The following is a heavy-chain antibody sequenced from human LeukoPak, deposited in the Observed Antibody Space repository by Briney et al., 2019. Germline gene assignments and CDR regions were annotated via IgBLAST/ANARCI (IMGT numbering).Heavy chain of an antibody. CDR3: ARAANTAAGTPTLAIDY. Sequence: QAGGSLRLSCVASGFTFSDYYMSWIRQAPGKGLEWVSYIPSTGSYTSYADSVKGRFTISRDNAKNSLYLQMSSLRAEDTAVYYCARAANTAAGTPTLAIDYWGQGTLVTVSS. D-gene: IGHD6-13*01. V-gene: IGHV3-11*05. CDR1: GFTFSDYY. J-gene: IGHJ4*02. CDR2: IPSTGSYT.